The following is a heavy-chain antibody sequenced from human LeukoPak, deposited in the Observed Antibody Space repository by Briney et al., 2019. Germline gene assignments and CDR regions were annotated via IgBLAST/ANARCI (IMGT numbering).Heavy chain of an antibody. CDR2: IYYSGST. CDR3: ARTRKLRYFDWTGYYYYGMDV. V-gene: IGHV4-59*08. D-gene: IGHD3-9*01. Sequence: SETLSLTCTVSGGSISSYYWSWIRQPPWKGLEWIGYIYYSGSTNYNPSLKSRVTISVDTSKNQFSLKLSSVTAADTAVYYCARTRKLRYFDWTGYYYYGMDVWGQGTTVTVSS. CDR1: GGSISSYY. J-gene: IGHJ6*02.